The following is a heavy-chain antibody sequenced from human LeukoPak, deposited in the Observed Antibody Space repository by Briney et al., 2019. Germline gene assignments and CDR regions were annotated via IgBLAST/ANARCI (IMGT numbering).Heavy chain of an antibody. D-gene: IGHD3-3*01. CDR3: ARHAITIFGGSFDP. CDR2: IYTSGST. V-gene: IGHV4-4*09. CDR1: GGSISSYY. J-gene: IGHJ5*02. Sequence: SETLSLTWTVSGGSISSYYWSWIRQPPGKGLEWIGYIYTSGSTNYNPSLKSRVTISVDTSKNQFSLKLSSVTAADTAVYYCARHAITIFGGSFDPWGQGTLVTVSS.